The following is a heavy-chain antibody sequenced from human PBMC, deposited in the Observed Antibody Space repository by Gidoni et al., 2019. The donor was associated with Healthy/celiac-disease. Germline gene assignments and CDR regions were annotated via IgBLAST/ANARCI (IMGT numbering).Heavy chain of an antibody. Sequence: EVQLVESGGGLVQPGGSLRLSCAASGFTFSSYSMNWVRQAPGKGMEWVSYISSSRSTIYYADSVKGRFTISRDNAKNSLYLQMNSLRDEDTAVYYCARESPNYGPGDYWGQGTLVTVSS. CDR3: ARESPNYGPGDY. V-gene: IGHV3-48*02. CDR2: ISSSRSTI. D-gene: IGHD3-10*01. CDR1: GFTFSSYS. J-gene: IGHJ4*02.